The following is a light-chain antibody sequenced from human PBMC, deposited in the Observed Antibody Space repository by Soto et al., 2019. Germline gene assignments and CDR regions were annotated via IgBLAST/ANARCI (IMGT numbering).Light chain of an antibody. CDR2: DVS. J-gene: IGLJ3*02. CDR1: SSDVGGYNY. CDR3: SSYTSSSTLV. Sequence: QSALTQPASVSGSPGQSITISCTGTSSDVGGYNYVSWYQQHPGKAPKLMIHDVSNRPSGVSNRFSGSKSGNTASLTISGLQAEAEADYYCSSYTSSSTLVFGGGTKLTVL. V-gene: IGLV2-14*01.